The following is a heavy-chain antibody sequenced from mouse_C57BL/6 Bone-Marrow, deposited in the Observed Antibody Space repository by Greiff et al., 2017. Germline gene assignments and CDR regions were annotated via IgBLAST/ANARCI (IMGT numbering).Heavy chain of an antibody. CDR2: ISNGGGST. D-gene: IGHD1-1*01. J-gene: IGHJ2*01. CDR3: ARGRGSSSHSFDY. V-gene: IGHV5-12*01. CDR1: GFTFSDYY. Sequence: EVMLVESGGGLVQPGGSLKLSCAASGFTFSDYYMYWVRQTPEKRLEWVAYISNGGGSTYYPDTVQGRFTISRDNAKNTLYLQMSRLKSEDTAMYYCARGRGSSSHSFDYWGQGTTLTVSS.